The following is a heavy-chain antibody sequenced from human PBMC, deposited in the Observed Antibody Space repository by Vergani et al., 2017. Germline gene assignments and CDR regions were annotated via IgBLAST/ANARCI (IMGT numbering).Heavy chain of an antibody. V-gene: IGHV3-72*01. Sequence: EVQLVESGGGLVQPGGSLRLSCAASGFTFSDHYMDWVRQAPGKGLEWVGRTRNKANSYTTEYAASVKGRFTISRDDSKNSLYLQMNSLKIEDTAVHYCARLGYCSSTTCRQAFDIWGQGTMVTVS. CDR2: TRNKANSYTT. J-gene: IGHJ3*02. CDR1: GFTFSDHY. CDR3: ARLGYCSSTTCRQAFDI. D-gene: IGHD2-2*01.